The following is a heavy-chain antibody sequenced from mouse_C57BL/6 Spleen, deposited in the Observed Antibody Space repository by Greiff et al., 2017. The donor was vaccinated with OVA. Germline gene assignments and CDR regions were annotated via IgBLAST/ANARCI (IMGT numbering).Heavy chain of an antibody. Sequence: EVQRVESGGGLVKPGGSLKLSCAASGFTFSDYGMHWVRQAPEKGLEWVAYISSGSSTIYYADTVKGRFTISRDNAKNTLFLQMTSLRSEDTAMYYCARDSNYVDWYFDVWGTGTTVTVSS. CDR3: ARDSNYVDWYFDV. J-gene: IGHJ1*03. D-gene: IGHD2-5*01. V-gene: IGHV5-17*01. CDR1: GFTFSDYG. CDR2: ISSGSSTI.